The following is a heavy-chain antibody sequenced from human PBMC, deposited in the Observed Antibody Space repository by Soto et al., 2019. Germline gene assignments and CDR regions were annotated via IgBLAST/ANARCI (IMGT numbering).Heavy chain of an antibody. Sequence: SETLSLTCTVSGGSISSGGYYCSWIRQHPGKGLEWIGYIYYSGSTYYNPSLKSRVSMSVDKSKNQFSLRLTSVTAADTAVYYCARAGSVRFEDLRSGGQSSEEGYNWFDPRGQGFLVTVSS. V-gene: IGHV4-31*03. CDR1: GGSISSGGYY. D-gene: IGHD3-10*01. J-gene: IGHJ5*02. CDR2: IYYSGST. CDR3: ARAGSVRFEDLRSGGQSSEEGYNWFDP.